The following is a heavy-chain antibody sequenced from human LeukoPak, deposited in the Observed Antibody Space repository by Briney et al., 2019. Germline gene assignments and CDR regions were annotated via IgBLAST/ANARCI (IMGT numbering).Heavy chain of an antibody. J-gene: IGHJ4*02. CDR1: RGSISSSSYY. D-gene: IGHD1-14*01. CDR2: LYYSVST. CDR3: ARWQINLYYFDY. Sequence: PSETLSLTCTVSRGSISSSSYYWGWIRQPPGKGLEWIGTLYYSVSTYYNPSLKSRVAISVDTSKNQFSLKLSSVTAADTAVYYCARWQINLYYFDYWGQGTLVTVSS. V-gene: IGHV4-39*01.